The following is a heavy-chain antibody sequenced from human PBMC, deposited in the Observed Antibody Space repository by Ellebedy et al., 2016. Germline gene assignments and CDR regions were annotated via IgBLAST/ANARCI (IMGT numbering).Heavy chain of an antibody. D-gene: IGHD1-26*01. V-gene: IGHV4-38-2*02. CDR1: GYPISSNYY. J-gene: IGHJ3*02. CDR3: ARGRGSYYSAFDI. CDR2: IYHRGST. Sequence: SETLSLTCTVSGYPISSNYYWGWIRQPPGKGLEWIGSIYHRGSTYYNPPLKSRVTISIDTSKNQFSLKLTSVTAADTAVYYCARGRGSYYSAFDIWGQGKMVTVSS.